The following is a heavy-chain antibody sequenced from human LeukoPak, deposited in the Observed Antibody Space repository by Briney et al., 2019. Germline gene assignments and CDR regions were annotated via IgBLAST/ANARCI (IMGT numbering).Heavy chain of an antibody. CDR2: IRSKAYGGTT. D-gene: IGHD5-12*01. CDR3: TREANSGYDPDAFDI. J-gene: IGHJ3*02. CDR1: GFTFGDYD. Sequence: GGSLRLSCTASGFTFGDYDMSWFRQAPGKGLEWVGFIRSKAYGGTTEYAASVKGRFTISRDDSKSIAYLQMNSLKTEDTAVYYCTREANSGYDPDAFDIWGQGTMVTVSS. V-gene: IGHV3-49*03.